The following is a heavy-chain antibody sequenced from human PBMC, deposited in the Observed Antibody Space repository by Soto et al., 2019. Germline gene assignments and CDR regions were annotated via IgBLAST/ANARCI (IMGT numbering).Heavy chain of an antibody. CDR2: ISAYNGNT. Sequence: QVQLVQSGAEVKKPGASVKVSCKASGYTFTSYGISWVRQAPGQGLEGMGWISAYNGNTNYAQKLQGSVSKTTDTPTSTAYMALRRLRSDATAVYHCASDHSGNPFSWGQRPLVTVSP. J-gene: IGHJ5*02. V-gene: IGHV1-18*01. CDR1: GYTFTSYG. CDR3: ASDHSGNPFS. D-gene: IGHD1-26*01.